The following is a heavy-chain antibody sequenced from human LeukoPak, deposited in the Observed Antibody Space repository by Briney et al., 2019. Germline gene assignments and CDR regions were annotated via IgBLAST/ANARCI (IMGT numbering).Heavy chain of an antibody. D-gene: IGHD3-10*01. CDR3: ARDGLGDYYYYYMDV. CDR2: INPNSGGT. Sequence: GASVKVSCKASGYTFTGYYMHWVRQAPGQGLEWMGWINPNSGGTNYAQKFQGRVTMTRDTSISTAYMELSRLRSDDTAVYYCARDGLGDYYYYYMDVWGKGTTVTISS. J-gene: IGHJ6*03. CDR1: GYTFTGYY. V-gene: IGHV1-2*02.